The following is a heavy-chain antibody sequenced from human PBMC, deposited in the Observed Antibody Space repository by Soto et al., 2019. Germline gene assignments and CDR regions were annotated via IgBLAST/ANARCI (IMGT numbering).Heavy chain of an antibody. D-gene: IGHD5-12*01. Sequence: QITLKESGPTLVKPTQTLTLTCTFSGFSLSTSGVGVGWIRQPPGKALEWLALIYWGDDKRYSPSLKSRLTITVATSKNRVVLTMPNNDPVDTAAYYCAHSRCEYSCYGFDYLCWGTLVCASS. V-gene: IGHV2-5*02. CDR2: IYWGDDK. J-gene: IGHJ4*02. CDR1: GFSLSTSGVG. CDR3: AHSRCEYSCYGFDY.